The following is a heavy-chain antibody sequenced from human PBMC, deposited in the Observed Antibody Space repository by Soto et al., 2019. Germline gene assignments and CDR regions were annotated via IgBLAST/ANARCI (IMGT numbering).Heavy chain of an antibody. CDR2: IYSTGGT. V-gene: IGHV4-4*07. J-gene: IGHJ6*02. CDR1: GDSIGRFY. D-gene: IGHD1-26*01. Sequence: PSETLSLTCNVSGDSIGRFYWSWIRQSAEKGLEWIGRIYSTGGTAYNPALEGRITISLDRSNNHVSLEMNSVTAADTAVYFCARDPSGTALDIWGRGTRVTVSS. CDR3: ARDPSGTALDI.